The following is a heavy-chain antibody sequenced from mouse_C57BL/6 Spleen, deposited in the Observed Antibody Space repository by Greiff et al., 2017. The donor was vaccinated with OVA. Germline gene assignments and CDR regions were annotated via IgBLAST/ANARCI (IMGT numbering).Heavy chain of an antibody. V-gene: IGHV1-50*01. CDR2: IDPSDSYT. CDR3: ARRSLQTAQAKGFAY. CDR1: GYTFTSYW. Sequence: QVQLQQPGAELVKPGASVKLSCKASGYTFTSYWMQWVKQRPGQGLEWIGEIDPSDSYTNYNQKFKGKATLTVDTSSSTAYMQLSSLTSEDSAVYFCARRSLQTAQAKGFAYWGQGTLVTVSA. D-gene: IGHD3-2*02. J-gene: IGHJ3*01.